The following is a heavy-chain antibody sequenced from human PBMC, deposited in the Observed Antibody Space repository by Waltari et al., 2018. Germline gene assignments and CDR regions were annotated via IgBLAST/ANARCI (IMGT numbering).Heavy chain of an antibody. CDR2: IYSGGST. D-gene: IGHD2-15*01. CDR3: ARDRSGDRWCFDY. V-gene: IGHV3-53*01. J-gene: IGHJ4*02. CDR1: GFTVSSNY. Sequence: EVQLVESGGGLIQPGGSLRLSCAASGFTVSSNYMSWVRQAPGKGLEWVSVIYSGGSTYYADSVKGRFTISRDNSKNTLYLQMNSLRAEDTAVYYCARDRSGDRWCFDYWGQGTLVTVSS.